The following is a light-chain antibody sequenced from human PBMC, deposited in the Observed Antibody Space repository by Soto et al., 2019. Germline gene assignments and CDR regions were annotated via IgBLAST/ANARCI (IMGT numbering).Light chain of an antibody. J-gene: IGKJ3*01. CDR2: SAS. CDR3: QQSNNWPFT. CDR1: QSVSSN. Sequence: EIVLTQSPGTLSLSPGERATLSCRASQSVSSNNLAWYQQKPGQAPRLLIYSASTRATGVPARFSGSGSGTEFTLTISSLQSEDFAVYYCQQSNNWPFTSGPGTKVDIK. V-gene: IGKV3-15*01.